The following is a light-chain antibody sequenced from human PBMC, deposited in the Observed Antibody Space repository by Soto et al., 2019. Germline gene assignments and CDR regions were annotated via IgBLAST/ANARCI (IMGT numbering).Light chain of an antibody. J-gene: IGKJ1*01. V-gene: IGKV1-5*01. Sequence: DIQMTQSPSTLSASVGDTVTVTCRASQSVSGWLAWYQQTPGDAPKLLIYDASALPRVVPSRFSGSGSGTKFTLTIASLQPDDFATYCCQQYNVYRTFGQGTKVDIK. CDR3: QQYNVYRT. CDR2: DAS. CDR1: QSVSGW.